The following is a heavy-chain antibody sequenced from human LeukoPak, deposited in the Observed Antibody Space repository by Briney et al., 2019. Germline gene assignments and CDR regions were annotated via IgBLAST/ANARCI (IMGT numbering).Heavy chain of an antibody. Sequence: HPGGSLRLSCAAYGFTFSGSAMHWVRQASGKGLQWVGRIRSKPNSYATAYAASVKGRFTISRDDSKNTAFLQMKSLKTEDTAVYYSTRHDNYYDISGPSHWGQGTLVTVSS. J-gene: IGHJ4*02. CDR2: IRSKPNSYAT. V-gene: IGHV3-73*01. CDR1: GFTFSGSA. CDR3: TRHDNYYDISGPSH. D-gene: IGHD3-22*01.